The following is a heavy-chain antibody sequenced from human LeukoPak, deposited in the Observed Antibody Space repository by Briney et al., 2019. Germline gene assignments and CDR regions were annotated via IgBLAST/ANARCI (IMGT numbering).Heavy chain of an antibody. J-gene: IGHJ4*02. CDR2: IYYSGST. CDR1: GGSISSSSYY. Sequence: SETLSLTCTVSGGSISSSSYYWGWIRQPPVNGLEWIGSIYYSGSTYYNPSLKSRVTISVDTSKNQFSLKLSSVTAADTAVYYCARGPYSGYDSFDYWGQGTLVTVSS. CDR3: ARGPYSGYDSFDY. D-gene: IGHD5-12*01. V-gene: IGHV4-39*01.